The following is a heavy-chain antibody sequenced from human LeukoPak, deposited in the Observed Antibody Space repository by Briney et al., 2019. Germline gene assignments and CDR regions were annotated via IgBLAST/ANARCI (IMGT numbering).Heavy chain of an antibody. CDR2: INHSGST. V-gene: IGHV4-34*01. D-gene: IGHD3-22*01. CDR3: ATLGEYYDSSGYYYN. J-gene: IGHJ4*02. Sequence: SEILSLTCAVYGGSFSDYYWTWIRQPPGKGLEWIGEINHSGSTNYNPSLKSRVTISVDTSKKQFFLRLSSVTAADTAVYYCATLGEYYDSSGYYYNWGQGTLVTVSS. CDR1: GGSFSDYY.